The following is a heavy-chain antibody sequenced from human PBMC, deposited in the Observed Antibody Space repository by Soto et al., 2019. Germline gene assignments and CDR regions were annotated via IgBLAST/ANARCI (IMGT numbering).Heavy chain of an antibody. CDR2: IYATGDT. D-gene: IGHD1-26*01. V-gene: IGHV4-4*07. J-gene: IGHJ5*02. CDR3: VRDGTKNLRDRFEP. Sequence: SETLSLTCNVSGASLSRYYWSWIRQPPGKGLEWIGRIYATGDTDYNPSLKSRISMSVDMSKKQFSLTLRSVAAADTAIYYCVRDGTKNLRDRFEPWGRGILVTVSS. CDR1: GASLSRYY.